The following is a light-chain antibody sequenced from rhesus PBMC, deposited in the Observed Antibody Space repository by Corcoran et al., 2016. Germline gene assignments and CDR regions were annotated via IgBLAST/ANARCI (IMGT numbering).Light chain of an antibody. CDR1: QRITNW. J-gene: IGKJ2*01. V-gene: IGKV1-22*01. CDR3: LQFSSSPYS. Sequence: DIQMTQSPSSLSASVGDTVTITCRASQRITNWLEWYQQKPGKAPKLLIYQASTLQTGVPSRFSGSGSGTDFALTLSSLQTEDFATDFCLQFSSSPYSFGQGTKGEIK. CDR2: QAS.